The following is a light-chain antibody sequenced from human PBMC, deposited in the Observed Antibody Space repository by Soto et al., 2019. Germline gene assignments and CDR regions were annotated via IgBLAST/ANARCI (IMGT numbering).Light chain of an antibody. V-gene: IGLV3-21*04. Sequence: LTQPPSVSVAPGKTARITCGGNNIGSKSVHWYQQKPGQAPVLVIYYDSDRPSGIPERFSGSNSGNTATLTISRVEAGDESDYYCQVWDSNSVHPGVFGTGTEVTVL. CDR3: QVWDSNSVHPGV. CDR2: YDS. J-gene: IGLJ1*01. CDR1: NIGSKS.